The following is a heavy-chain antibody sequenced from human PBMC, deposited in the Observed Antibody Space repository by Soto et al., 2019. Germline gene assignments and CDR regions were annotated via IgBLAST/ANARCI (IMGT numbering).Heavy chain of an antibody. Sequence: QVQLVQSGAEVKKHGPSVTVSCKASGGNFSNSGISWVRQAPGQGLEWMGGIVPLFGTTHYGHKFRGRVTLTADEPTCIAYMEVASLRSEDTAVYYCARATGRSCYNSFDPWGQGTLVTVSP. CDR2: IVPLFGTT. CDR3: ARATGRSCYNSFDP. V-gene: IGHV1-69*01. D-gene: IGHD6-13*01. J-gene: IGHJ5*02. CDR1: GGNFSNSG.